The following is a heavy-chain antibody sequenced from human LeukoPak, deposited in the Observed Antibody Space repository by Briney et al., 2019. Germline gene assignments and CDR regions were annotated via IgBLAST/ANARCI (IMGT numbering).Heavy chain of an antibody. J-gene: IGHJ6*04. D-gene: IGHD3-10*02. CDR2: ITSGTRT. Sequence: GGTLRLSCVASGFTFSSHGMNWVRQAPGKGLEWVSGITSGTRTYYADSVKGRFTISRDNAKNSLYLQMNSLRAEDTAVYYCAELGITMIGGVWGKGTTVTISS. CDR3: AELGITMIGGV. V-gene: IGHV3-48*04. CDR1: GFTFSSHG.